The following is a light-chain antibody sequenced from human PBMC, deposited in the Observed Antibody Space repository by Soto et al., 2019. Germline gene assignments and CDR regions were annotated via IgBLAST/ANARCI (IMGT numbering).Light chain of an antibody. CDR1: SSNLGAGYD. V-gene: IGLV1-40*01. CDR3: QSYDNSLTGSVV. CDR2: DNI. Sequence: QSVLTQPPSVSGAPGQTVTISCTGSSSNLGAGYDVNWYQQLPGAAPKLLISDNINRPSGVPDRFSGSKSGTSAFLAIAGLQADDEADYYCQSYDNSLTGSVVFGGGTKVTVL. J-gene: IGLJ2*01.